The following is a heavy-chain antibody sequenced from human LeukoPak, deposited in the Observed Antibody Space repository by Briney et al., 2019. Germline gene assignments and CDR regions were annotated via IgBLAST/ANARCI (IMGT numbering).Heavy chain of an antibody. CDR1: GFTFSSYS. D-gene: IGHD3-3*01. J-gene: IGHJ4*02. CDR3: ARGPIFGVVISSSLSY. V-gene: IGHV3-64*01. Sequence: HSGGSLRLSCAASGFTFSSYSMNWVRQAPGKGLEYVSAISSNGGSTYYANSVKGRFTISRDNSKNTLYLQMGSLRAEDMAVYYCARGPIFGVVISSSLSYWGQGTLVTVSS. CDR2: ISSNGGST.